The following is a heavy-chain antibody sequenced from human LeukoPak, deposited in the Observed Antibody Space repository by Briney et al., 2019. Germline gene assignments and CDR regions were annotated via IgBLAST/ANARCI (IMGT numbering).Heavy chain of an antibody. D-gene: IGHD3-22*01. Sequence: GGSLRLSCAGSGFTFGGYWMNWVRQAPGKGLEWVANIKPDGSGKFYVDSVKGRFTISRDNAKNSLYLQMNSLRVEDTAVFYCARDPNYSDTTGEYGMDVWGQGTTVSVSS. V-gene: IGHV3-7*01. CDR3: ARDPNYSDTTGEYGMDV. J-gene: IGHJ6*02. CDR1: GFTFGGYW. CDR2: IKPDGSGK.